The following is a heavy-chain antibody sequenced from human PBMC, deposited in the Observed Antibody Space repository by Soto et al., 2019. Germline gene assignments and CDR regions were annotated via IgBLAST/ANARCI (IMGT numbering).Heavy chain of an antibody. J-gene: IGHJ6*02. CDR3: AKLTSGYYNAMDV. Sequence: LRLSCAASGFTFSSYAMSWVRQAPGKGLEWVSTISSRGTNTYYADSVEGRFTISRDNSKNMLFLQMNSLRAEDTAVYYCAKLTSGYYNAMDVWGQGTTVTVSS. CDR1: GFTFSSYA. V-gene: IGHV3-23*01. CDR2: ISSRGTNT. D-gene: IGHD6-19*01.